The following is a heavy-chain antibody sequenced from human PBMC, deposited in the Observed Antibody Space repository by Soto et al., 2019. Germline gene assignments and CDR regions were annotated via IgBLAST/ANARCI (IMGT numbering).Heavy chain of an antibody. D-gene: IGHD3-10*01. CDR2: ISGCGDAP. CDR1: GFTFINYA. V-gene: IGHV3-23*01. Sequence: EVQLLESGGGLVQPGGSLRLSCAGSGFTFINYAMNWVRQAPGKGLEWVSTISGCGDAPFFADSVRGRFSNSRDNSKNTVTLQMNNLGVDDTAVYFCARKVPGSTSRPDYWYFDLWGRGTLVTVSS. J-gene: IGHJ2*01. CDR3: ARKVPGSTSRPDYWYFDL.